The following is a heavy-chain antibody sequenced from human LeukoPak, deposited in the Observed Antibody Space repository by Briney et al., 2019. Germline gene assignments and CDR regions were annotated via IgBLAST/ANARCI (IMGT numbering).Heavy chain of an antibody. Sequence: ASVKVSCKASGYTFTGYYIHWVRQAPGQGLEWMGWINPKSGVTNYAQKFQGRVTMTGDTSISTAHMELSRLTSDDTAVFYCVRKSATRRTSEFDYWGQGTPVTVSS. J-gene: IGHJ4*02. CDR1: GYTFTGYY. D-gene: IGHD2-15*01. V-gene: IGHV1-2*02. CDR2: INPKSGVT. CDR3: VRKSATRRTSEFDY.